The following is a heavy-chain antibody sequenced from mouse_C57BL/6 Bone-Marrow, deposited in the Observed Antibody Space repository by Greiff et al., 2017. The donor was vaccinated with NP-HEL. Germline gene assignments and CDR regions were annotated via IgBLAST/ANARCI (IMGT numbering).Heavy chain of an antibody. J-gene: IGHJ2*01. D-gene: IGHD1-1*01. CDR1: GYTFTDYY. CDR2: INPNNGGT. CDR3: ARGDYYSYYFDY. V-gene: IGHV1-26*01. Sequence: EVQLQQSGPELVKPGASVKISCKASGYTFTDYYMNWVKQSHGKSLEWIGDINPNNGGTSYNQKFKGKATLTVDKSSSTAYMELRSLTSEDSAVYYCARGDYYSYYFDYWGQGTTLTVSS.